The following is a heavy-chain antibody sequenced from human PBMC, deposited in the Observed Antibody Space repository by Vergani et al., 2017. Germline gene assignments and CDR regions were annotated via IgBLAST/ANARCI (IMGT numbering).Heavy chain of an antibody. D-gene: IGHD3-9*01. CDR1: GYTFTSYG. CDR3: ARAGYDILTGYYNWFDP. V-gene: IGHV1-2*02. CDR2: INPNSGGT. Sequence: QVQLVQSGAEVKKPGASVKVSCKASGYTFTSYGISWVRQAPGQGLEWMGWINPNSGGTNYAQKFQGRVTMTRDTSISTAYMELSRLRSDDTAVYYCARAGYDILTGYYNWFDPWGQGTLVTVSS. J-gene: IGHJ5*02.